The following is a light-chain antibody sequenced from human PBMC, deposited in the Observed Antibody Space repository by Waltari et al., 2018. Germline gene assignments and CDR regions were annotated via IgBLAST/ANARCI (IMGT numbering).Light chain of an antibody. CDR2: RNS. CDR1: SSNIGSGY. V-gene: IGLV1-47*01. Sequence: QSVLTQPPAASGTPGQRVTMSCSGGSSNIGSGYVYWYQQLPGTAPKLLIFRNSPRPSGVPDRFSGSKSGTSASLAISGLRSEDEADYYCASWDDSLRGVVFGGGTKLTVL. J-gene: IGLJ3*02. CDR3: ASWDDSLRGVV.